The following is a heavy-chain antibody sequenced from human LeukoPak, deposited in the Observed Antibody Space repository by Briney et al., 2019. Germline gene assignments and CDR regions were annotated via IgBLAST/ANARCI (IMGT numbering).Heavy chain of an antibody. CDR1: GYSFADYH. D-gene: IGHD3-16*01. CDR2: INPRGGST. Sequence: GAPVKVSCKASGYSFADYHIHWVRQAPGQGLEWMGIINPRGGSTTYAQKFQGRVTMTRDSSANTVSMEVNSLRSGDTAMYYCGRDRFTWGSHHFPEHWGQGTLVTVSS. J-gene: IGHJ1*01. V-gene: IGHV1-46*01. CDR3: GRDRFTWGSHHFPEH.